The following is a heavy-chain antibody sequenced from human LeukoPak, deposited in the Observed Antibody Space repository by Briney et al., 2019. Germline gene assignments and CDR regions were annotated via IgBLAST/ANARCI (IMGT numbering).Heavy chain of an antibody. CDR3: ARDRYYDFWSGYLNWFDP. D-gene: IGHD3-3*01. V-gene: IGHV4-4*07. CDR2: VYASGST. CDR1: GGSISSYY. J-gene: IGHJ5*02. Sequence: SETLSLTCTVSGGSISSYYWSWIRQPAGKGLEWIGRVYASGSTNYNPSLKSRVTMSVDTSKNQFSLKLSSVTAADTAVYYCARDRYYDFWSGYLNWFDPWGQGTLVTVSS.